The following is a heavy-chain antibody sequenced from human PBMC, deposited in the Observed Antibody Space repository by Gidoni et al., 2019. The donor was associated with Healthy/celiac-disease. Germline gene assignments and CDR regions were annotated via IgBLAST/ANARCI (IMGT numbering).Heavy chain of an antibody. J-gene: IGHJ6*02. D-gene: IGHD3-3*01. CDR3: TTDPGRTYYDFWSGESDYYYGMDV. CDR2: IKSKTDGGTT. V-gene: IGHV3-15*07. CDR1: SNAW. Sequence: SNAWMNWVRQAPGKGLEWVGRIKSKTDGGTTDYAAPVKGRFTISRDDSKNTLYLQMNSLKTEDTAVYYCTTDPGRTYYDFWSGESDYYYGMDVWGQGTTVTVSS.